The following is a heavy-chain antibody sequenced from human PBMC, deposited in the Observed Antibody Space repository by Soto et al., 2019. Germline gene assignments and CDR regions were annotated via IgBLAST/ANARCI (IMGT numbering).Heavy chain of an antibody. J-gene: IGHJ3*02. CDR1: GDSVSRNSAA. CDR3: ARGGPVVTLRAFDI. CDR2: TYYRSKWYN. Sequence: SQTLSLTCAISGDSVSRNSAAWNWIRQSPSRGLEWLGRTYYRSKWYNDYAVSVKSRITINPDTSKNQFSLQLNSATPEDTAVYYCARGGPVVTLRAFDIWGQGTMVTVSS. D-gene: IGHD2-21*02. V-gene: IGHV6-1*01.